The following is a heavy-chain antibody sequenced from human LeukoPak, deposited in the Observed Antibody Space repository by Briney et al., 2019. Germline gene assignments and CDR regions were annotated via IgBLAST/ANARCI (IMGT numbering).Heavy chain of an antibody. CDR1: GYSISSGYY. D-gene: IGHD5-18*01. Sequence: SETLSLTCAVSGYSISSGYYWGWIRQPPGKGLEWIGSIYHSGSTYYNPSLESRVTISVDTSKNQFSLKLSSVTAADTAVYYCARDQLWTSNWYFDLWGRGTLVTVSS. CDR2: IYHSGST. V-gene: IGHV4-38-2*02. CDR3: ARDQLWTSNWYFDL. J-gene: IGHJ2*01.